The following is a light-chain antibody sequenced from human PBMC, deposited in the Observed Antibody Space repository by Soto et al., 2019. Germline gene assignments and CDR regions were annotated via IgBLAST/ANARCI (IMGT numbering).Light chain of an antibody. Sequence: DIVRTQSQNSLPVSLGERATINCESSQSVLFTSNNKNYLAGYQQKPGQPPKLLLSWASARESGVPERFSGSGSGTLFTLSISSLQAEDVAVYYCQQYYTLPLTFGGGTKVDIK. J-gene: IGKJ4*01. CDR2: WAS. CDR1: QSVLFTSNNKNY. CDR3: QQYYTLPLT. V-gene: IGKV4-1*01.